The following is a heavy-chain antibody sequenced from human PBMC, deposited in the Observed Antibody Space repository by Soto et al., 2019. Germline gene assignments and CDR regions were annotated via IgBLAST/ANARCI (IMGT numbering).Heavy chain of an antibody. CDR1: GVSIGSFY. V-gene: IGHV4-59*01. D-gene: IGHD3-22*01. CDR3: ARDYRYAGGDSTGYYYGGKWEA. CDR2: VYYSGST. J-gene: IGHJ4*02. Sequence: SATLSLTCTFSGVSIGSFYWSWIRQPPGKGLEWIGYVYYSGSTNYNPSLQSRVTILVDTSKNQFSLSLSSVTAADTAVYYWARDYRYAGGDSTGYYYGGKWEAWGKGTL.